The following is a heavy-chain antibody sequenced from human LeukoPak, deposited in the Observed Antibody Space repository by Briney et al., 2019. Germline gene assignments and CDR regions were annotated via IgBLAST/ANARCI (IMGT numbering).Heavy chain of an antibody. CDR3: ARDQGLTAPPPYGLDV. D-gene: IGHD2-21*02. CDR2: IIPVLNIT. Sequence: SVKVSCKTSGGTFSSSAITWVRQAPGQGLEWMGRIIPVLNITTYAQKFQGSVTITADTSTSTVYVELSSLRSEETAVYYCARDQGLTAPPPYGLDVWGQGGTVIVSS. V-gene: IGHV1-69*04. J-gene: IGHJ6*02. CDR1: GGTFSSSA.